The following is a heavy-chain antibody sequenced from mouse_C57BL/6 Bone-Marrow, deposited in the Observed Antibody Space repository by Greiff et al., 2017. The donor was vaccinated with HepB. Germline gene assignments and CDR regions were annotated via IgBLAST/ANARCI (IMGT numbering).Heavy chain of an antibody. D-gene: IGHD1-1*01. CDR3: TTEGYYYGGYFDV. V-gene: IGHV14-4*01. CDR1: GFNIKDDY. J-gene: IGHJ1*03. CDR2: IDPENGDT. Sequence: VQLQQSGAELVRPGASVKLSCTASGFNIKDDYMHWVKQRPEQGLEWIGWIDPENGDTEYASKFQGNATITADTSSNTAYLQLSSLTSEDTAVYYCTTEGYYYGGYFDVWGTGTTVTVSS.